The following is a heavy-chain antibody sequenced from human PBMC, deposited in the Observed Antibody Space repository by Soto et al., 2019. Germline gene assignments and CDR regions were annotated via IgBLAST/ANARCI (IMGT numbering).Heavy chain of an antibody. J-gene: IGHJ6*02. V-gene: IGHV1-69*13. D-gene: IGHD2-2*01. CDR1: GGPFSSYA. CDR3: ARADIVVVPAAPGYYYYGMDV. Sequence: SVKVSCKASGGPFSSYAISWVRQAPGQGLEWMGGIIPIFGTANYAQKFQGRVTITADESTGTAYMELSSLRSEDTAVYYCARADIVVVPAAPGYYYYGMDVWGQGTTVTVS. CDR2: IIPIFGTA.